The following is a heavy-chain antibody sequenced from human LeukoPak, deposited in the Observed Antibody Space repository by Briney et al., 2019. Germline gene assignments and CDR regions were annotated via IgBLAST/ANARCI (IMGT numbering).Heavy chain of an antibody. Sequence: GGSLRLSCAASGFTFSSYGMHWVRQAPGKGLEWVAFIRYDGSNKYYADSVKGRFTISRDNSKNALYLQMNSLRAEDTAVYYCAKDFDFWSGYARKYYFDYWGQGTLVTVSS. J-gene: IGHJ4*02. CDR1: GFTFSSYG. D-gene: IGHD3-3*01. V-gene: IGHV3-30*02. CDR3: AKDFDFWSGYARKYYFDY. CDR2: IRYDGSNK.